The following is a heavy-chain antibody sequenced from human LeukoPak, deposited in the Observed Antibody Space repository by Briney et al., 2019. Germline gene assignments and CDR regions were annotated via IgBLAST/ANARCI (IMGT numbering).Heavy chain of an antibody. CDR3: ARDDCGDTCYPGGY. CDR2: IKAGNGDT. V-gene: IGHV1-3*01. Sequence: ASVKVSCKASGYIFTKYVVHWVRQAPGQRPEWMGWIKAGNGDTKYSQNFQDRLTITRDTSASTVYIERSNLTSEDPALYYCARDDCGDTCYPGGYWGQGTLVTVSS. CDR1: GYIFTKYV. J-gene: IGHJ4*02. D-gene: IGHD2-21*01.